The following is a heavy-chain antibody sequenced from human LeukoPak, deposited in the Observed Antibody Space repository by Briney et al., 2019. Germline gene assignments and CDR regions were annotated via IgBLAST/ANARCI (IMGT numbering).Heavy chain of an antibody. V-gene: IGHV4-59*08. Sequence: PSETLSLTCTVSGGSISVFYWSWIRQPPGKGLEWIGYIYYSGDSNYNPSLKSRVTMSLDTSKNQLSLRLSSVTAADTAVYYCARHPFATPFDYWGRGTLVTVSS. CDR1: GGSISVFY. D-gene: IGHD2-15*01. J-gene: IGHJ4*02. CDR3: ARHPFATPFDY. CDR2: IYYSGDS.